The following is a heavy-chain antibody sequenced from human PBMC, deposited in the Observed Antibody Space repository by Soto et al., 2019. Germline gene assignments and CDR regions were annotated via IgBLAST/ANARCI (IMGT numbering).Heavy chain of an antibody. J-gene: IGHJ4*02. CDR1: VFTFSSYS. V-gene: IGHV3-21*01. CDR2: ISSSSSYI. CDR3: ARDARDGYNRKYYFDY. Sequence: WWSLRLSCSASVFTFSSYSMNWFRQAPGKGLEWVSSISSSSSYIYYADSVKGRFTISRDNAKNSLYLQMNSLRAEDTAVYYCARDARDGYNRKYYFDYWGQGTLVTVSS. D-gene: IGHD5-12*01.